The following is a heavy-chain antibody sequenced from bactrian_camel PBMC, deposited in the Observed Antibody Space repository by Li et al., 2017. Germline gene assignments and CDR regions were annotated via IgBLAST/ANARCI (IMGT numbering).Heavy chain of an antibody. CDR3: MADPSVFPVCRLGVMRMDY. CDR1: GFTFSSYD. J-gene: IGHJ4*01. V-gene: IGHV3S40*01. Sequence: DVQLVESGGGLVQPGGSLRLSCAASGFTFSSYDMSWARQAPGKGLEWVSSISRDGGTTYYADAKKGRFTISRDNAKNALYLQMNNLKPEDTAMYYCMADPSVFPVCRLGVMRMDYRGQGPRSPSP. D-gene: IGHD7*01. CDR2: ISRDGGTT.